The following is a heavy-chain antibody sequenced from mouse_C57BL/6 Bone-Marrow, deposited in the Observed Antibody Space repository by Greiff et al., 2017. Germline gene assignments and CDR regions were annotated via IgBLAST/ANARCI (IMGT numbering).Heavy chain of an antibody. CDR1: GYTFSSYT. CDR3: ARWNYYGYGYCDV. D-gene: IGHD1-1*01. CDR2: INPSSGYT. V-gene: IGHV1-4*01. Sequence: VQLQQSGAELARPGASVKMSCKASGYTFSSYTMHWVKQRPGQGLEWIGYINPSSGYTKYNQKFKDKDTLTADKSSSTAYMQLSSLTSEDYAVYYCARWNYYGYGYCDVWGTGTTVTVSS. J-gene: IGHJ1*03.